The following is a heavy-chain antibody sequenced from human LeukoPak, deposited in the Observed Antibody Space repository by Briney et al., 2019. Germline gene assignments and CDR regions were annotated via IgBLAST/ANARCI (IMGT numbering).Heavy chain of an antibody. V-gene: IGHV2-70*11. D-gene: IGHD2-2*01. Sequence: RESGPALLKPTQTLTLTCSFSGFSLSTSGMCVSWIRQPPGKALEWLARIDWDDDKYYSTSLKTRLTISKGTSKNQVVLTMTNMDPVDTATYYCARIYRYCSTTSCYVPDYWGQGTLVTVSS. CDR3: ARIYRYCSTTSCYVPDY. CDR2: IDWDDDK. J-gene: IGHJ4*02. CDR1: GFSLSTSGMC.